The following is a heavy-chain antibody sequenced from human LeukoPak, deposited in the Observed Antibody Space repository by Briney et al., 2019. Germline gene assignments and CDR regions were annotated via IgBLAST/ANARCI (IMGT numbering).Heavy chain of an antibody. J-gene: IGHJ6*02. CDR3: AKEDPKYYYYGMDV. Sequence: GGSLRLSCAASGYTFTNYNLYWLRQAPGKGLEWVSYISSSSSAIYYADSVKGRFTISRDTSKNTLYLQMNSLRAEDTAVYYCAKEDPKYYYYGMDVWGQGTTVTVSS. CDR2: ISSSSSAI. V-gene: IGHV3-48*01. CDR1: GYTFTNYN.